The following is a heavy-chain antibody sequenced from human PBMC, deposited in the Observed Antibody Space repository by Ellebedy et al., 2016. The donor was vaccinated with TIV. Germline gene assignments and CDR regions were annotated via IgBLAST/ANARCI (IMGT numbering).Heavy chain of an antibody. J-gene: IGHJ4*02. V-gene: IGHV3-30-3*01. CDR2: ISYDGSSV. D-gene: IGHD6-19*01. Sequence: PGGSLRLSCAASGFTFNSYAMHWVRQAPGKGLEWVAVISYDGSSVFYADSVKGRFTISRDNSMTTLYLEMNSLGAEDTAVYYCARDLDKSSGWYGGEAYWGQGTLVTVSS. CDR3: ARDLDKSSGWYGGEAY. CDR1: GFTFNSYA.